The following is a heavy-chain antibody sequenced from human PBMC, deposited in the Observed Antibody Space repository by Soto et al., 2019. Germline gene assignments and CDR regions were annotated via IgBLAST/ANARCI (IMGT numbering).Heavy chain of an antibody. CDR2: ISYDGSNK. J-gene: IGHJ6*02. V-gene: IGHV3-30-3*01. CDR1: GFTFSSYA. D-gene: IGHD3-16*01. Sequence: QVQLVESGGGVVQPGRSLRLSCAASGFTFSSYAMHWVRQAPGKGLGWVALISYDGSNKYYADSVKGRFTISRDNSKNTLYLQMNSLRAEDTAVYYCAVLGGYYGMDVWGQGTPVTVPS. CDR3: AVLGGYYGMDV.